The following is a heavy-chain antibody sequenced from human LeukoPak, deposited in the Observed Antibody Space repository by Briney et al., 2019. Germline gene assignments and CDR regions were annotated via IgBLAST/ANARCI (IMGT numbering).Heavy chain of an antibody. CDR2: IRGKSDGGTT. CDR1: GFTFSNAC. J-gene: IGHJ4*02. Sequence: GGSLRLSCAASGFTFSNACMTWVRQAPGRGLEWVGHIRGKSDGGTTDYAAPVKGRFTISRDNSKNTLYLQMNSLRAEDTAVYYCARDLVGGWDDSSGYYYGYFDYWGQGTLVTVSS. CDR3: ARDLVGGWDDSSGYYYGYFDY. D-gene: IGHD3-22*01. V-gene: IGHV3-15*01.